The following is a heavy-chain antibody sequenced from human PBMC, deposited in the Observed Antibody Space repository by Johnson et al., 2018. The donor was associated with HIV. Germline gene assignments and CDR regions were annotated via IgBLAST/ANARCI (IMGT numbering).Heavy chain of an antibody. CDR1: GFTVSSNY. CDR3: AKSGSYPRFGAFDI. V-gene: IGHV3-66*03. Sequence: VQLVESGGGLIQPGGSLRLSCAASGFTVSSNYMSWVRQAPGKGLEWVSVIYSGGKTYTGRFTISRDNSKNTLYLQMTSLRAEDTAVYYCAKSGSYPRFGAFDIWGQGTMVTVSS. J-gene: IGHJ3*02. D-gene: IGHD1-26*01. CDR2: IYSGGKT.